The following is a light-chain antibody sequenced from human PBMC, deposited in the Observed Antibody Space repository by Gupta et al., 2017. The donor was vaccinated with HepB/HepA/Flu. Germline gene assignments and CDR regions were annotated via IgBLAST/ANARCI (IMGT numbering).Light chain of an antibody. CDR1: QSFVFSDGNTF. V-gene: IGKV2-30*01. CDR3: VQGTHWPT. CDR2: QVS. Sequence: DVVLTQSPLSLPVTLGQPASIYCRPSQSFVFSDGNTFLHWFQQRPGQSPRRLLYQVSKRDSGVPERFSGSGSGTDFTLRISRVEAEDVAIYYCVQGTHWPTFGGGTKVEIK. J-gene: IGKJ4*01.